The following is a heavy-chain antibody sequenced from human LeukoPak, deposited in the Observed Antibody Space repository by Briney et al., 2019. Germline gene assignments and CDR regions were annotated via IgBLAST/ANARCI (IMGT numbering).Heavy chain of an antibody. V-gene: IGHV3-33*08. J-gene: IGHJ4*02. CDR2: IWYDGNNK. CDR1: SSTFTISC. Sequence: GQCLTLAWPLYSSTFTISCTGCVRHAARNWLGWEAIIWYDGNNKYYPVSVKGRFTISRDNSNNTLYLQMNSLRVEDTAVYYCAREEPSYGLDYCGQGTLVTVSS. CDR3: AREEPSYGLDY. D-gene: IGHD1-26*01.